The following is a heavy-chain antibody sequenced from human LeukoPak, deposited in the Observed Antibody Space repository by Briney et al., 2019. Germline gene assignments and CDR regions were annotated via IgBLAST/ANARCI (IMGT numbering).Heavy chain of an antibody. CDR1: GYTFTGYY. Sequence: ASVKVSCKASGYTFTGYYMHWVRQAPGQGLEWMGRINPNSGGTNYAQKFQGRVTMTRDTSISTAYMELSRLRSDDTAVYYCAREWYNWNDDGMDVWGQGTTVTVSS. V-gene: IGHV1-2*06. CDR2: INPNSGGT. D-gene: IGHD1-20*01. J-gene: IGHJ6*02. CDR3: AREWYNWNDDGMDV.